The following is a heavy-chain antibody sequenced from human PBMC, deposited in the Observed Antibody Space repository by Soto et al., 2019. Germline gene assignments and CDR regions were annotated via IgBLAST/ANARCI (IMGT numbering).Heavy chain of an antibody. V-gene: IGHV3-23*01. J-gene: IGHJ3*02. CDR2: ISGSGGST. Sequence: EVQLLEAGGGLVQAGGSLRLSCAASGFTFSSYAMSWVRQAPGKGLEWVSAISGSGGSTYYADSVKGRFTISIDNSKNTLYLQMNSLRAEDTAVYYCAKDIYSGYERDAFDIWGRGTMVAVSS. CDR3: AKDIYSGYERDAFDI. CDR1: GFTFSSYA. D-gene: IGHD5-12*01.